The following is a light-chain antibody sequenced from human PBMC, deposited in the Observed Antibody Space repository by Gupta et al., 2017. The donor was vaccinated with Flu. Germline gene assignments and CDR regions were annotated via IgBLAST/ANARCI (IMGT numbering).Light chain of an antibody. CDR3: LLAYGGGWV. V-gene: IGLV7-43*01. CDR2: STS. Sequence: QTVVTPEPSLTVSPGGTVTLTCASSTGAVTSGYHANWFQQKVGHEPRELIYSTSSKHSWTPAQFSGSLRAVKAALTLSGVQPEDEAEYDCLLAYGGGWVFGGGTKLTVL. J-gene: IGLJ3*02. CDR1: TGAVTSGYH.